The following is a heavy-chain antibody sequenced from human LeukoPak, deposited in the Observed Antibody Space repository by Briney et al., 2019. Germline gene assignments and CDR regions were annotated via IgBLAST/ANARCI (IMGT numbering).Heavy chain of an antibody. CDR3: ARGMIAAGYYYYYYMDV. J-gene: IGHJ6*03. D-gene: IGHD6-25*01. Sequence: SETLSLTCTVSGGSISSRYWSWIRQPPGKGPEWIGHIYTSGSTNYNPSLKSRVTISVDTSKNQSSLKLTSVTAADTAVYYCARGMIAAGYYYYYYMDVWGKGTTVTVSS. CDR1: GGSISSRY. CDR2: IYTSGST. V-gene: IGHV4-4*09.